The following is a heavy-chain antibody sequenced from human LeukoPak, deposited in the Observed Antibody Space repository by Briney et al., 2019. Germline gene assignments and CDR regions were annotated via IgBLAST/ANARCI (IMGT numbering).Heavy chain of an antibody. CDR1: GGSISSSNW. J-gene: IGHJ4*02. D-gene: IGHD6-19*01. CDR2: IYTSGST. CDR3: ARVAVAGTGNFDY. V-gene: IGHV4-4*02. Sequence: PSETLSLTCAVSGGSISSSNWWSWVRQPPGKGLEWIGRIYTSGSTNYNPSLKSRVTISVDTSKNQFSLKLSSVTAADTAVYYCARVAVAGTGNFDYWGQGTLVTVSS.